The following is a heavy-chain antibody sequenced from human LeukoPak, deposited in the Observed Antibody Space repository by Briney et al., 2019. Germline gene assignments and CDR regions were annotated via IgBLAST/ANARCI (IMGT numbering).Heavy chain of an antibody. V-gene: IGHV4-30-2*01. Sequence: SQTLSLTCTVSGDSVSSGAYYWSWIRQPPGKGLEWIGYFYGSGSASYNPSLKSRVTISVDRSNNQFSLKMSSVTAADTAVYYCVRDVSQRRHFDYWGQGTLVTVSS. D-gene: IGHD1-1*01. J-gene: IGHJ4*02. CDR2: FYGSGSA. CDR3: VRDVSQRRHFDY. CDR1: GDSVSSGAYY.